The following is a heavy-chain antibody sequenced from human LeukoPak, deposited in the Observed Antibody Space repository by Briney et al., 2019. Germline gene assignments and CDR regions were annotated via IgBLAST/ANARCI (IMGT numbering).Heavy chain of an antibody. CDR1: GYTLTELS. CDR2: FDPEDGET. J-gene: IGHJ4*02. Sequence: GASVKVSCKVSGYTLTELSMHWVRQAPGKGLGWMGGFDPEDGETIYAQKFQGRVTMTEDTSTDTAYVELSSLRSEDTAVYYCATGRGYDFWSGYYYWGQGTLVTVSS. V-gene: IGHV1-24*01. D-gene: IGHD3-3*01. CDR3: ATGRGYDFWSGYYY.